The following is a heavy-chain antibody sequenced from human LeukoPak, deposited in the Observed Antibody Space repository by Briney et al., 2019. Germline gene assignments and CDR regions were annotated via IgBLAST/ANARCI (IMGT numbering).Heavy chain of an antibody. V-gene: IGHV3-30-3*01. D-gene: IGHD3-3*01. Sequence: GGSLRLSCAASGFSFSSYAMHWVRQAPGKGLEWVPVISYDGRNEYYADSVKGRFTISRDISKNTLYLQMNSLRPEDTAVYYCARGGDSWSGYSYGMDVWGQGTTVTVSS. CDR2: ISYDGRNE. CDR1: GFSFSSYA. J-gene: IGHJ6*02. CDR3: ARGGDSWSGYSYGMDV.